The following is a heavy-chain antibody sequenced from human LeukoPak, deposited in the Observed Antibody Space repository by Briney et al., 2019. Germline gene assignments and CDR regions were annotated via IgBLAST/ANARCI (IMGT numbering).Heavy chain of an antibody. CDR1: GFTFRSFD. Sequence: GGSLRLSCAASGFTFRSFDMSWVRQAPGKGLEWVSAISGRGGSTYYADSVKGRFTISRDNTKNTLYLQMNSLRGDDTAVYYCAKSYSYYHMDDWGKGTSVTVSS. CDR2: ISGRGGST. J-gene: IGHJ6*03. V-gene: IGHV3-23*01. CDR3: AKSYSYYHMDD.